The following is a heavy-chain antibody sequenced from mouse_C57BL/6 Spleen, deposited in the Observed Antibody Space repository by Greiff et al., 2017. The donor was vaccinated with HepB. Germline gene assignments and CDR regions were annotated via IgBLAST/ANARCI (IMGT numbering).Heavy chain of an antibody. CDR3: TRSPHYYGSSYGYFDV. Sequence: QVTLKVSGAELVRPGASVTLSCKASGYTFTDYEMHWVKQTPVHGLEWIGAIDPETGGTAYNQKFKGKAILTADKSSSTAYMELRSLTSEDSAVYYWTRSPHYYGSSYGYFDVWGTGTTVTVSS. J-gene: IGHJ1*03. CDR1: GYTFTDYE. V-gene: IGHV1-15*01. D-gene: IGHD1-1*01. CDR2: IDPETGGT.